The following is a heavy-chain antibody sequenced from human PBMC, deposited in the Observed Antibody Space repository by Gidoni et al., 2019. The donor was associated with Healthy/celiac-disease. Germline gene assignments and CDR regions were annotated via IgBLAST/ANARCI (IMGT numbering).Heavy chain of an antibody. CDR1: GFAFSSDA. V-gene: IGHV3-23*01. Sequence: EVQLLESGGGLVQPGGSLSLSCAASGFAFSSDAMSWVRQATGKGLGWVSAISGSGGSTYYADAVKGRFTISRDNSKNTLYLQMNSLRAEDTAVYYCAKQKASGWYYFDYWGQGTLVTVSS. D-gene: IGHD6-19*01. CDR2: ISGSGGST. J-gene: IGHJ4*02. CDR3: AKQKASGWYYFDY.